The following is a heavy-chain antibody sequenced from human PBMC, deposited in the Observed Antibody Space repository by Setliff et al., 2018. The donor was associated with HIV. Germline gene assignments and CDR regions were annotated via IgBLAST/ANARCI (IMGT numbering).Heavy chain of an antibody. J-gene: IGHJ4*02. CDR3: ARDHTSGSSWFAPFDY. CDR2: ISYSENT. V-gene: IGHV4-59*11. CDR1: GDPISSHY. D-gene: IGHD1-26*01. Sequence: SETLSLTCTVSGDPISSHYWSWIRQPPGEGLEWIGHISYSENTYYNPSLKSRVTISLDTSKKSFSLDLYSVTAADTAMYYCARDHTSGSSWFAPFDYWGQGTLVTVSS.